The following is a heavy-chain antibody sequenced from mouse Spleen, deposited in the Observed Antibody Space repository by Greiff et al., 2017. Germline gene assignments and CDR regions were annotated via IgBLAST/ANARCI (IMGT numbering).Heavy chain of an antibody. CDR2: ISSGGSYT. Sequence: EVMLVESGGGLVKPGGSLKLSCAASGFTFSSYAMSWVRQTPEKRLEWVATISSGGSYTYYPDSVKGRFTISRDNAKNTQYLQMSSLRSEDTAMYYCASLYYGSSSYYFDYWGQGTTLTVSS. CDR1: GFTFSSYA. CDR3: ASLYYGSSSYYFDY. J-gene: IGHJ2*01. D-gene: IGHD1-1*01. V-gene: IGHV5-9-1*01.